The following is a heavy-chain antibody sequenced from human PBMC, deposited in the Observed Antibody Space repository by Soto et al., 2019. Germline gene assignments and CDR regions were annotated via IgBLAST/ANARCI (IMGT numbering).Heavy chain of an antibody. V-gene: IGHV6-1*01. CDR2: TYYRSKWNY. CDR1: GDSVSAHSAA. Sequence: SRTLSLTCAISGDSVSAHSAAWNWFRQSPSRGLQRLGRTYYRSKWNYDYAESVKSRMTITPDTSNNHFSLQLNSVTTEDTAVYYCVRPPLATLALYGMDVLGPGTPITVSS. D-gene: IGHD3-16*01. CDR3: VRPPLATLALYGMDV. J-gene: IGHJ6*02.